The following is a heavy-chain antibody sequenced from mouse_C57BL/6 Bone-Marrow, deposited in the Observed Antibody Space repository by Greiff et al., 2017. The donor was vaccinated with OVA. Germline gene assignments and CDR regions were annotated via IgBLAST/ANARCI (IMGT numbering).Heavy chain of an antibody. V-gene: IGHV14-3*01. CDR2: TDPANGNT. CDR3: ASGSSYWYFDV. Sequence: EVQLVESVAELVRPGASVKLSCTASGFNIKNTYMHWVKQRPEQGLEWIGRTDPANGNTKYAPKFQGKATITADTSSNTAYLQRSSLTSEDTAIYYCASGSSYWYFDVWGTGTTVTVSS. D-gene: IGHD1-1*01. J-gene: IGHJ1*03. CDR1: GFNIKNTY.